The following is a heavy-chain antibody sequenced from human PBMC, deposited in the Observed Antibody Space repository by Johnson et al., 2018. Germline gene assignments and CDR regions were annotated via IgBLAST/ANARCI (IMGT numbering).Heavy chain of an antibody. J-gene: IGHJ6*02. CDR3: ARDRSPYCSSTSCYTGGMDV. CDR1: GGSISSYY. CDR2: IYYSGST. Sequence: QVQLQESGPGLVKPSETLSLTCTVSGGSISSYYWSWIRQPPGKGLEWIGYIYYSGSTNYNPSLKSRVTISVDTSKNQFSLKLSSVTAADTAVYYCARDRSPYCSSTSCYTGGMDVWGQGTTVTVSS. V-gene: IGHV4-59*01. D-gene: IGHD2-2*02.